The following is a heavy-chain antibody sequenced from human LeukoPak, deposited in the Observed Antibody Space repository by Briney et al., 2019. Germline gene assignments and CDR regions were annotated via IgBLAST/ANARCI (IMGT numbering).Heavy chain of an antibody. CDR2: ISGSGGST. CDR3: ARILAYSSSTSCSDDY. Sequence: GRSLRLSCAASGFTFSSYAMSWVRQAPGKGLEWVSAISGSGGSTYYADSVKGRFTISRDNSKNTLYLQMNSLRAEDTGVYYCARILAYSSSTSCSDDYWGQGTLVTVSS. D-gene: IGHD2-2*01. V-gene: IGHV3-23*01. CDR1: GFTFSSYA. J-gene: IGHJ4*02.